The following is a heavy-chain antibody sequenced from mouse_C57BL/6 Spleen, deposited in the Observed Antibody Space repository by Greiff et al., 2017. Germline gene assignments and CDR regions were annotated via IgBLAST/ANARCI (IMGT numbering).Heavy chain of an antibody. Sequence: VQLQQSGPELVKPGASVKISCKASGYSFTDYNMNWVKQSNGKSLEWIGVINPNYGTTSYNQKFKGKATLTVDQSSSTAYMQLNSLTSEDSAVYYGARGATVVARGYAMDYWGQGTSVTVSS. D-gene: IGHD1-1*01. J-gene: IGHJ4*01. V-gene: IGHV1-39*01. CDR3: ARGATVVARGYAMDY. CDR2: INPNYGTT. CDR1: GYSFTDYN.